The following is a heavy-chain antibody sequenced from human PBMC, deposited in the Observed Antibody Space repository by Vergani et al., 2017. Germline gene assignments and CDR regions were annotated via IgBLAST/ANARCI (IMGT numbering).Heavy chain of an antibody. Sequence: QALLVQSGGGAVQAGGSLRLLCDASGFHFRSFGMHWVRQAPGKGLDWPAHIGYDGKKTDFADSVKGRVTVSSDNSKNTIHLQLNNVRPEDTAVYFCTKDTIMAGILEVFNCFDPWGQGALVTVSS. D-gene: IGHD5-12*01. CDR1: GFHFRSFG. V-gene: IGHV3-30*02. CDR2: IGYDGKKT. CDR3: TKDTIMAGILEVFNCFDP. J-gene: IGHJ5*02.